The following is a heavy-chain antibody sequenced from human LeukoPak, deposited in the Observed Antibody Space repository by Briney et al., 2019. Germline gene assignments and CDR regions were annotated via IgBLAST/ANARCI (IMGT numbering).Heavy chain of an antibody. CDR3: TTVSGIQLWPIYYFDY. CDR2: IKSKTDGGTT. J-gene: IGHJ4*02. D-gene: IGHD5-18*01. V-gene: IGHV3-15*01. CDR1: GFTFSNAW. Sequence: GGSLRLSCAASGFTFSNAWMSWVRQAPGKGLEWVGRIKSKTDGGTTDYAAPVKGRFTISRDDSKNALYLQMNSLKTEDTAVYYCTTVSGIQLWPIYYFDYWGQGTLVTVSS.